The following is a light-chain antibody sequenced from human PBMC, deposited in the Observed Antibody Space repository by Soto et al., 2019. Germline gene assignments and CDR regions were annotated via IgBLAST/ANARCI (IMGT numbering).Light chain of an antibody. CDR3: ATWDDDVSGPV. CDR2: EVS. J-gene: IGLJ3*02. CDR1: SSDVGGYNY. V-gene: IGLV2-14*01. Sequence: QSVLTQPASVSGSPGQSITISCTGTSSDVGGYNYVSWYQQHPGKAPKLMIYEVSNRPSGVSNRFSGSKSGNTASLTISGLRSEDEADYYCATWDDDVSGPVFGGGTKVTVL.